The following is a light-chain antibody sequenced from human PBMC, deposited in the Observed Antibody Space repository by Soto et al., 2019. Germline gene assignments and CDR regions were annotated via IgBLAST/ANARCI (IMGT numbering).Light chain of an antibody. J-gene: IGKJ1*01. Sequence: DIQMTQSPSTMSASVEDRVTITCRASQSISSWLAWYQQKPGKAPKLLFYDASSLERGVPSRFSGSGSGTEFTLTVSSLQPADFATYDCQQYNSYEKTFGHGTKVEIK. V-gene: IGKV1-5*01. CDR3: QQYNSYEKT. CDR2: DAS. CDR1: QSISSW.